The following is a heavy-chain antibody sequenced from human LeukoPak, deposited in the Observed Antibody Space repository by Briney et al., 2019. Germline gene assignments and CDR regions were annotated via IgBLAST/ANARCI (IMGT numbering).Heavy chain of an antibody. D-gene: IGHD3-10*01. CDR1: GGSISSYY. J-gene: IGHJ5*02. Sequence: SETLSLTCTVSGGSISSYYWSWIRQPPGKGLEWIGYIYYSGSTNYNPSLKSRVTISVDTSKNQFSLKLSSVTAADTAVYYCARSPDGSGSYYGVAYNWFDPWGQGTLSPSPQ. CDR2: IYYSGST. V-gene: IGHV4-59*08. CDR3: ARSPDGSGSYYGVAYNWFDP.